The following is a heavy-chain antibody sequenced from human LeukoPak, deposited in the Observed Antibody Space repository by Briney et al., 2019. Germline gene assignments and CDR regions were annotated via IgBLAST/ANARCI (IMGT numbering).Heavy chain of an antibody. Sequence: PGGSLRLSCAASGFTFSSYGMHWVRQAPGKGLEWVAVIWYDGSNKYYADSVKGRFTISRDNPKNTLYLQMNSLRAEDTAVYYCAKDPSPMRGVGATNWGQGTLVTVSS. J-gene: IGHJ4*02. CDR1: GFTFSSYG. CDR2: IWYDGSNK. CDR3: AKDPSPMRGVGATN. V-gene: IGHV3-33*06. D-gene: IGHD1-26*01.